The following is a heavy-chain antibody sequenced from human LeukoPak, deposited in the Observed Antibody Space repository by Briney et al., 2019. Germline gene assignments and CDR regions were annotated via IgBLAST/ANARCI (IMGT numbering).Heavy chain of an antibody. V-gene: IGHV4-59*12. CDR3: AREHVATKSFDY. CDR1: GGSISSYY. CDR2: IYYSGST. J-gene: IGHJ4*02. D-gene: IGHD5-12*01. Sequence: SETLSLTCTVSGGSISSYYWSWVRQPPGKGLEWIGYIYYSGSTNYIPSLKSRVTISVDTSKNQFSLKLSSVTAADTAVYYCAREHVATKSFDYWGQGTLVTVSS.